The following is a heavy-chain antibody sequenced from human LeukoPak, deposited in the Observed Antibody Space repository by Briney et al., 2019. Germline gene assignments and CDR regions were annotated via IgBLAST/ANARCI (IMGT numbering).Heavy chain of an antibody. Sequence: SETLSLTCTVSGGSLSSYYRSWVRQPPGKGLEWIGYIYYSGSNNYNTSLTSRVPISVDTPKNKFSVKLSSVTAADTAVDYCARGTYCYFWSGNDTPPKYYYYYCGMDVWGQGTTVTVSS. J-gene: IGHJ6*02. CDR2: IYYSGSN. CDR1: GGSLSSYY. CDR3: ARGTYCYFWSGNDTPPKYYYYYCGMDV. D-gene: IGHD3-3*01. V-gene: IGHV4-59*01.